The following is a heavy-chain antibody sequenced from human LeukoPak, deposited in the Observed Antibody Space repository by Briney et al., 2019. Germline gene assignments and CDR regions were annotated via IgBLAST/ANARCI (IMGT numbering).Heavy chain of an antibody. V-gene: IGHV3-30*02. CDR3: AKMVVVVPADY. J-gene: IGHJ4*02. CDR1: GFTFSSYG. CDR2: IRYDGSNK. D-gene: IGHD2-2*01. Sequence: GGSLRLSCAASGFTFSSYGMHWVRQAPGKGLEWVAFIRYDGSNKYYADSVKGRFTISRDNSKNTLYPQMNSLRAEDTAVYYCAKMVVVVPADYWGQGTLVTVSS.